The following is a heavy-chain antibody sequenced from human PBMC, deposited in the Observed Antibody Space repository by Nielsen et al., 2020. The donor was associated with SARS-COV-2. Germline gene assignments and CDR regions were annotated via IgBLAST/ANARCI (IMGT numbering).Heavy chain of an antibody. V-gene: IGHV3-30*03. Sequence: GGSLRLSCAASGFTFSSYGMHWVRQAPGKGLEWVAVISYDGSNKYYADSVKGRFTISRDNSKNTLYLQMNSLRAEDTAVYYCARDKYYYGSESYYNPAHDYYYYYYMDVWGKGTTVTVSS. CDR2: ISYDGSNK. CDR1: GFTFSSYG. J-gene: IGHJ6*03. D-gene: IGHD3-10*01. CDR3: ARDKYYYGSESYYNPAHDYYYYYYMDV.